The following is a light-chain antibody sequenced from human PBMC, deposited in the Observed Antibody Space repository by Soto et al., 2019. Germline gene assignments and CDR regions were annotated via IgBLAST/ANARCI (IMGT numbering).Light chain of an antibody. V-gene: IGLV1-40*01. Sequence: SVLTQPPSVSGAPGQRVTISCTGRSSNIGVGYGVHWYQHLPGTAPKLLIYGNNDRPSGVPDRFSGSESGASASLAITGLQAEDEADYYCQSYDTSLSGWVFGGGTQLTVL. CDR3: QSYDTSLSGWV. CDR1: SSNIGVGYG. CDR2: GNN. J-gene: IGLJ3*02.